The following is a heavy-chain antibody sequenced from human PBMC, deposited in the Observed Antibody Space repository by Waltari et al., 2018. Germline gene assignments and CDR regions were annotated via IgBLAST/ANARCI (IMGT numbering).Heavy chain of an antibody. Sequence: QVQLQESGPGLVKPSETLSLTCTVSGGSISSYYWSWIRQPPGKGLEWIGYIYYSGSTNYNPSLKSRVTISVDTSKNQFSLKLSSVTAADTAVYYCARDGMSIAARRSRAYYYYGMDVWGQGTTVTVSS. J-gene: IGHJ6*02. CDR1: GGSISSYY. V-gene: IGHV4-59*01. CDR3: ARDGMSIAARRSRAYYYYGMDV. D-gene: IGHD6-6*01. CDR2: IYYSGST.